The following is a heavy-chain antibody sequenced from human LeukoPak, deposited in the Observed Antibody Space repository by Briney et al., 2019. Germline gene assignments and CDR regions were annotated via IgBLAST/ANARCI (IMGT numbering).Heavy chain of an antibody. Sequence: PGRSLRLCCAASGFSFTSYGMHWVRQAPGKGLEWVAVIWYDGTNKYYADSVKGRFTISRDTSNNMLYLQMNSLRAEDTAVYYCARVSESGNSDYWGQGTLVTVSS. J-gene: IGHJ4*02. D-gene: IGHD4-23*01. CDR3: ARVSESGNSDY. CDR1: GFSFTSYG. CDR2: IWYDGTNK. V-gene: IGHV3-33*01.